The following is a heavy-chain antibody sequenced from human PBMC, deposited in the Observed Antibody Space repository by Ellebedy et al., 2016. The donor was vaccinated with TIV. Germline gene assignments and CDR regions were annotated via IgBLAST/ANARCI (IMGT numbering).Heavy chain of an antibody. CDR1: GFTFSSYA. D-gene: IGHD3-3*01. J-gene: IGHJ6*02. V-gene: IGHV3-30-3*01. Sequence: GGSLRLXXAASGFTFSSYAMHWVRQAPGKGLEWVAVISYDGSNKYYADSVKGRFTISRDNSKNTLYLQMNSLRAEDTAVYYCARDRQYYDFWSGYYNPPSGMDVWGQGTTVTVSS. CDR2: ISYDGSNK. CDR3: ARDRQYYDFWSGYYNPPSGMDV.